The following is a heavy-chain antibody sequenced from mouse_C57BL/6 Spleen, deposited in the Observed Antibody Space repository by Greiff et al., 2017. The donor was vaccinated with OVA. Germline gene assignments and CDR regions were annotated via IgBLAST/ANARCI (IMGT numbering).Heavy chain of an antibody. Sequence: QVQLKQSGAELARPGASVKMSCKASGYTFTSYTMHWVKQRPGQGLEWIGYINPSSGYTKYNQKFKDKATLTADKSSSTAYMQLSSLTSEDSAVYYCARSDDDGYFAYWGQGTLVTVSA. D-gene: IGHD2-3*01. CDR3: ARSDDDGYFAY. J-gene: IGHJ3*01. CDR2: INPSSGYT. V-gene: IGHV1-4*01. CDR1: GYTFTSYT.